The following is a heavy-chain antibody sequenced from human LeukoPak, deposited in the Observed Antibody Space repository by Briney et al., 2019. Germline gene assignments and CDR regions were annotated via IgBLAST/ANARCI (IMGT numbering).Heavy chain of an antibody. J-gene: IGHJ4*02. V-gene: IGHV1-18*01. CDR1: GYTFSSYG. CDR3: AREDTRRGSRGYFDY. CDR2: ISGDNGST. Sequence: ASVKVSCRASGYTFSSYGISWVRQAPGQGLEWMGWISGDNGSTNYAQKLQGRVTMTTDTSTNTAYMELRSLRSDDSAIYYCAREDTRRGSRGYFDYWGQGTLVTVS. D-gene: IGHD2-2*01.